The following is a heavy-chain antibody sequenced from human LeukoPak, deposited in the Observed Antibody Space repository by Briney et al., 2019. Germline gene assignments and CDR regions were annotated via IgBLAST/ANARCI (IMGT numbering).Heavy chain of an antibody. CDR2: IFGSGGSA. CDR3: RKTTVGYGSGRYPGWPVDY. CDR1: GFTFNSYA. J-gene: IGHJ4*02. V-gene: IGHV3-23*01. Sequence: GGSLRLSCVASGFTFNSYAMYWVRQAPGKGLEWISGIFGSGGSAHYADSVKGRFTISRDNSKNTVYLQLDSLRVEDTAVYYCRKTTVGYGSGRYPGWPVDYWGQGALVTVSS. D-gene: IGHD2-15*01.